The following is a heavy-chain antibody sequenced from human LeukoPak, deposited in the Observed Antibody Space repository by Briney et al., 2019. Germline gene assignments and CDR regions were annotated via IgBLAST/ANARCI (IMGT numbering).Heavy chain of an antibody. V-gene: IGHV4-4*02. Sequence: PSGTLSLTCAVSGGSISSSNWWSWVRQPPGKWLEWIGEISHSGGTNYNPSLKSRVTISVDKSKNQFSLKLSSVTAADTAVYYCARGRKYTSGYRVTELGSGYSDYWGQGTLVTVSS. CDR3: ARGRKYTSGYRVTELGSGYSDY. D-gene: IGHD5-18*01. CDR1: GGSISSSNW. J-gene: IGHJ4*02. CDR2: ISHSGGT.